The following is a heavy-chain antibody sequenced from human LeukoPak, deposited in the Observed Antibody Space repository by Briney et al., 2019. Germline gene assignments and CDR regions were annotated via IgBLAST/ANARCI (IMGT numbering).Heavy chain of an antibody. CDR1: ELTFSSYA. J-gene: IGHJ4*02. D-gene: IGHD3-16*01. CDR3: AKDPPHVSWLFDY. CDR2: ITNSGGTT. Sequence: PGGSLRLSCAASELTFSSYAMSWVPQAPGKGLEWVSAITNSGGTTYYADSVKGRFTISRDNSKNTLYLQMNSLRAEDTAVYYRAKDPPHVSWLFDYWGQGTLVTVSS. V-gene: IGHV3-23*01.